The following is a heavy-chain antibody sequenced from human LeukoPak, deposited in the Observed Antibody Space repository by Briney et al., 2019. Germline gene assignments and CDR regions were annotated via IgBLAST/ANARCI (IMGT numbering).Heavy chain of an antibody. CDR1: GYTLTELS. CDR2: FNPEDGET. V-gene: IGHV1-24*01. D-gene: IGHD6-13*01. CDR3: ARDRLWSGIAAAGTRFLDAFDI. J-gene: IGHJ3*02. Sequence: ASVKVSCKVSGYTLTELSMHWVRQAPGKGLEWMGGFNPEDGETIYAQEFQGRVTMTEDTSTDTAYMELRSLRSDDTAVYYCARDRLWSGIAAAGTRFLDAFDIWGQGTMVTVSS.